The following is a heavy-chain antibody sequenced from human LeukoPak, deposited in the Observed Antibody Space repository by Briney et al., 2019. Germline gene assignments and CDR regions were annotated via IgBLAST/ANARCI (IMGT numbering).Heavy chain of an antibody. CDR2: IYPGDSDT. CDR1: GYSFTNYW. J-gene: IGHJ4*01. Sequence: GESQKISCKGSGYSFTNYWIGWVRQMPGKGLEWIGIIYPGDSDTRYSPSFQGQVTISADKSINTAYLRWSSLKASDTAMYYCARQPPSSSSGFDYWGQGTLVTVSS. D-gene: IGHD6-6*01. CDR3: ARQPPSSSSGFDY. V-gene: IGHV5-51*01.